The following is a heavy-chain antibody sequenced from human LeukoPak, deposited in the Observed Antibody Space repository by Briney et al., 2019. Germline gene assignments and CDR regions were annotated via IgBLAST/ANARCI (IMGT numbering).Heavy chain of an antibody. D-gene: IGHD7-27*01. CDR1: GFTFSDYY. J-gene: IGHJ4*02. Sequence: GGSLRLSCAASGFTFSDYYMSWIRQAPGKGLEWVSYISSSGSTIYYADSVKGRFTISRDNAKNSLYLQMNSLRAEDTAVYYCARDTPTTVTNWPMSGDYFDYWGQGTLVTVSS. V-gene: IGHV3-11*01. CDR2: ISSSGSTI. CDR3: ARDTPTTVTNWPMSGDYFDY.